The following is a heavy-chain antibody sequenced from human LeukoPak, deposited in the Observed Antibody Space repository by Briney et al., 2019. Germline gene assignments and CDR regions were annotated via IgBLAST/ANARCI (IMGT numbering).Heavy chain of an antibody. J-gene: IGHJ4*02. Sequence: GESLKISCKTSGYDFHTHWIGWVRQIPEKGLEWMGVIYPGDSDTRYSPSFQGQVTISADKSITTAYLQWSSLQASDTAMYYCARLISGSYYHPFDYWGQGTLVTVSS. CDR3: ARLISGSYYHPFDY. V-gene: IGHV5-51*01. D-gene: IGHD3-10*01. CDR1: GYDFHTHW. CDR2: IYPGDSDT.